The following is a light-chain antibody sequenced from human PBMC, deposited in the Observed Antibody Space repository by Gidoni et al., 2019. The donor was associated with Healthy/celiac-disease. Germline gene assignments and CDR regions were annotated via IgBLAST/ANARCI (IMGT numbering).Light chain of an antibody. J-gene: IGKJ5*01. CDR1: QSVSSY. CDR3: QQRSNWPPIT. V-gene: IGKV3-11*01. CDR2: DAS. Sequence: EIVLTQSPATLSLSPGERATLSCRASQSVSSYFAWYQQEPGQAPRLLIYDASNRATGIPARFSGSGSATDFTLTISSLEPEDFAVYYCQQRSNWPPITFGQGTRLEIK.